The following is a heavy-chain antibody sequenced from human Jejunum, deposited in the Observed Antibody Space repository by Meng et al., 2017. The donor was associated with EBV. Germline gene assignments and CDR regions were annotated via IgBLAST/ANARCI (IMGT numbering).Heavy chain of an antibody. V-gene: IGHV4-30-4*01. CDR1: GGSISGGGYY. D-gene: IGHD2-15*01. J-gene: IGHJ4*02. CDR3: ARVNGYCSEGTCYYLDY. Sequence: QVRLQESGPGLLKPSQTLVLPWVVSGGSISGGGYYWSWFRQPPGKGLEWIGYIHYNGATYYNPSLKSRLTMAVDTSKNQFSLKLSSVTAADTAVYYCARVNGYCSEGTCYYLDYWGQGTLVTVSS. CDR2: IHYNGAT.